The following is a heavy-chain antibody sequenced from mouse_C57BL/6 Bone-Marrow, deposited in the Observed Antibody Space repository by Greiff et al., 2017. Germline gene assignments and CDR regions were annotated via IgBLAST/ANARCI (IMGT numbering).Heavy chain of an antibody. D-gene: IGHD2-1*01. CDR1: GYTFTEYT. V-gene: IGHV1-62-2*01. CDR3: ARHEGEIYYGNGWFAY. CDR2: FYPGSGSI. Sequence: VQVVESGAELVKPGASVKLSCKASGYTFTEYTIHWVKQRSGQGLEWIGWFYPGSGSIKYNEKFKDKATLTADKSSSTVYMELSRLTSEDSAVYFCARHEGEIYYGNGWFAYWGQGTLVTVSA. J-gene: IGHJ3*01.